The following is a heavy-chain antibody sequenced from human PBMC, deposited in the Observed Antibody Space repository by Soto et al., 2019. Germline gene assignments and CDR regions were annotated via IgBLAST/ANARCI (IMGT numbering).Heavy chain of an antibody. Sequence: EVQLVESGGGLVKPGGSLRPSCVDSGFTFSSYSMNWVRQAPGKGLEWVSSISSTSSPIFYADSVKGRFTIFRDNAKSSLYLQMNSLRAEDTAVYYCVRGGRGYTRDDVFDIWGQGTMVTVSS. V-gene: IGHV3-21*06. D-gene: IGHD2-2*02. CDR2: ISSTSSPI. J-gene: IGHJ3*02. CDR3: VRGGRGYTRDDVFDI. CDR1: GFTFSSYS.